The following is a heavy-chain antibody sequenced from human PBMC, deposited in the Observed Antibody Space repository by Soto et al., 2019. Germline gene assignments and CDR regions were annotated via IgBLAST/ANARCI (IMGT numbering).Heavy chain of an antibody. J-gene: IGHJ5*02. Sequence: SETLSLTCTFSVFSISRFYYYWSWIRQPPWNGLEWIVDIYYIVSTYYNPSLKSRVTISVDTSKNQFSLKLSSVTAADTAVYYCARTYYYDSSGYRYARGWLDHWGQGTLVTVSS. CDR3: ARTYYYDSSGYRYARGWLDH. V-gene: IGHV4-30-4*01. D-gene: IGHD3-22*01. CDR1: VFSISRFYYY. CDR2: IYYIVST.